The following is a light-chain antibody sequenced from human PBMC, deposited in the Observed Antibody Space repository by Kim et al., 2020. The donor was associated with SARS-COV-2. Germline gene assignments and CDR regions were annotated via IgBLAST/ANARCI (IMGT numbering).Light chain of an antibody. CDR1: SSNIGAGYD. Sequence: VTISCTGSSSNIGAGYDIHWYQQLPGTAPKLLIYGNRNRPSGVPDRFSGSRSGTSASLAITGLQAEDEADYYCQSYDSSLSGSEVFGGGTQLTVL. CDR2: GNR. CDR3: QSYDSSLSGSEV. V-gene: IGLV1-40*01. J-gene: IGLJ2*01.